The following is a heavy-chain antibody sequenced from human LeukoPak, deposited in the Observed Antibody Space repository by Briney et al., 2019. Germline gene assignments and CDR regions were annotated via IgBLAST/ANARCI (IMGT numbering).Heavy chain of an antibody. CDR1: GGSISSYY. J-gene: IGHJ6*02. V-gene: IGHV4-59*01. CDR3: ARDLGSSRYYYYGMDV. Sequence: SETLSLTCTVSGGSISSYYWSWIRQPPGKGLEWIGYIYYSGSTNYNPSLKSRVTISVDTSKNQFSLKPSSVTAADTAVYYCARDLGSSRYYYYGMDVWGQGTTVTVSS. D-gene: IGHD6-13*01. CDR2: IYYSGST.